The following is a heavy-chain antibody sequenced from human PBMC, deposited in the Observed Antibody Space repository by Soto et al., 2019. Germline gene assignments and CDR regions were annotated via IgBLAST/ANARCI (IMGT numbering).Heavy chain of an antibody. J-gene: IGHJ6*02. CDR1: GGSISSGGYY. Sequence: SETLSLTCTVSGGSISSGGYYWSWIRQHPGKGLEWIGYIYYSGSTYYNPSLKSRVTISVDTSKNQFSLKLSSVTAADTAVYYCARRGYSYGYHYYYYGMDVWGQGTTVTVSS. V-gene: IGHV4-31*03. CDR3: ARRGYSYGYHYYYYGMDV. D-gene: IGHD5-18*01. CDR2: IYYSGST.